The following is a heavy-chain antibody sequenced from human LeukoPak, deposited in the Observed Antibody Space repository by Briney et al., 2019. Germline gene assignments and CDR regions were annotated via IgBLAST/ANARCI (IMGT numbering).Heavy chain of an antibody. D-gene: IGHD4-23*01. CDR1: GYTFTSYY. CDR3: ARWGGTHGGRYDY. J-gene: IGHJ4*02. CDR2: INPSGGST. V-gene: IGHV1-46*01. Sequence: ASVKVSCKASGYTFTSYYMHWVRQAPGQGLEWMGIINPSGGSTSYAQKLQGRVTMTRDMSTSTVYMELSSLRSEDTAVYYCARWGGTHGGRYDYWGQGTLVTVSS.